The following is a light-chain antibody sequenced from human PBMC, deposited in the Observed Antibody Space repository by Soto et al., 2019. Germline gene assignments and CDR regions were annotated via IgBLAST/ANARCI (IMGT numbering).Light chain of an antibody. V-gene: IGKV1-33*01. CDR2: APX. CDR3: QQYNNWPPLT. J-gene: IGKJ4*01. Sequence: IHMTQSPSSLSASVGDRVTVPXQASQDIKTYLNWYQQQPVXXTKIXXXAPXSLQSGVPSRFSGSGSGTEFTLTISSLQSEDFAVYYCQQYNNWPPLTFGGGTKVDIK. CDR1: QDIKTY.